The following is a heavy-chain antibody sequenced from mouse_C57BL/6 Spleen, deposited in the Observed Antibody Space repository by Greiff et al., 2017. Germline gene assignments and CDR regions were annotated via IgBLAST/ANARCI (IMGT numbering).Heavy chain of an antibody. CDR1: GYTFTSYW. CDR2: IDPSDSYT. V-gene: IGHV1-50*01. D-gene: IGHD2-4*01. J-gene: IGHJ3*01. CDR3: AIYYDYDQFAY. Sequence: QVQLQQSGPELVKPGASVKMSCKASGYTFTSYWMQWVKQRPGQGLEWIGEIDPSDSYTNYNQKFKGKATLTVDTSSSTAYMQLSSLTSEDSAVYYCAIYYDYDQFAYWGQGTLVTVSA.